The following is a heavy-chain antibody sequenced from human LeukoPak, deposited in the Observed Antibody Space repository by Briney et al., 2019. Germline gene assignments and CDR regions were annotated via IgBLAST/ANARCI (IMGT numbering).Heavy chain of an antibody. J-gene: IGHJ6*03. D-gene: IGHD3-16*02. CDR3: AKGGDYDYVWGSYRPSSNYYYMDV. CDR1: GFTFSSYS. V-gene: IGHV3-48*04. Sequence: GGSLRLSCAASGFTFSSYSMNWVRQAPGKGLEWVSYISSSGSTIYYADSVKGRFTISRDNAKNSLYLQMNSLRAEDTAVYYCAKGGDYDYVWGSYRPSSNYYYMDVWGKGTTVTISS. CDR2: ISSSGSTI.